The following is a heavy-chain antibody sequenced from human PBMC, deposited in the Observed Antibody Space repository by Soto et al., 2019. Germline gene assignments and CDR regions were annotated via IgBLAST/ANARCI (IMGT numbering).Heavy chain of an antibody. CDR1: GFTFSSFA. D-gene: IGHD6-13*01. V-gene: IGHV3-30-3*01. Sequence: LRLSCAASGFTFSSFAMHWVRQAPGKGLEWVALISYDGSNKYYADSVKGRFTVSRDNSKNALYLQMNSLRGEDTAVYYCARDRAIAAAGNFDYWGQGTLVTVSS. J-gene: IGHJ4*02. CDR3: ARDRAIAAAGNFDY. CDR2: ISYDGSNK.